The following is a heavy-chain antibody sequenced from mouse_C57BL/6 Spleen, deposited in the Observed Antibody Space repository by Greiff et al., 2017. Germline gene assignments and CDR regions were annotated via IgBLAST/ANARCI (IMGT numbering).Heavy chain of an antibody. CDR1: GYAFSSSW. V-gene: IGHV1-82*01. D-gene: IGHD1-1*01. CDR3: ARDYGSSLSYWYFDV. CDR2: IYPGDGDT. J-gene: IGHJ1*03. Sequence: VQLQQSGPELVKPGASVKISCKASGYAFSSSWMNWVKQRPGKGLEWIGRIYPGDGDTNYNGKFKGKATLTADKSSSTAYMQLSSLTSEDSAVXFCARDYGSSLSYWYFDVWGTGTTVTVSS.